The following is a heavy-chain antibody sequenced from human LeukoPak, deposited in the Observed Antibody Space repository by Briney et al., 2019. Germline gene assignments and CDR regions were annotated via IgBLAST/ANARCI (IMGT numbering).Heavy chain of an antibody. D-gene: IGHD3-3*01. CDR1: GGSISSYY. CDR2: IYYSGST. V-gene: IGHV4-59*08. CDR3: ARHSYDFWSGYYDY. Sequence: SETLSLTCTVSGGSISSYYWSWIRQPPVKGLEWIGYIYYSGSTNYNPSLKSRVTISVDTSKNQFSLKLSSVTAADTAVYYCARHSYDFWSGYYDYWGQGTLVTVSS. J-gene: IGHJ4*02.